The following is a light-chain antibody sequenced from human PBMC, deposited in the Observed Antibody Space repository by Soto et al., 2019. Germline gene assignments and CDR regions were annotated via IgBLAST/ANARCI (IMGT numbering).Light chain of an antibody. CDR3: EQLRNCPLT. Sequence: EIVMTQSPATLSVSPGEGATLSCKASQNVYNNLAWYQQRPGQPPRLLIYDASTRATGISARFSGSGYGTEFTLNIRSLASGGFAVYVCEQLRNCPLTSGGGASWRAN. J-gene: IGKJ4*01. V-gene: IGKV3-15*01. CDR2: DAS. CDR1: QNVYNN.